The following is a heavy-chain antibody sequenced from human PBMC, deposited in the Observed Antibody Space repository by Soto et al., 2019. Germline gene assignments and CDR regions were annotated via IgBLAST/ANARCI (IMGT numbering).Heavy chain of an antibody. CDR3: ARSVGWPDNSIHY. CDR1: GGSISSYY. V-gene: IGHV4-59*01. CDR2: IYYSGST. J-gene: IGHJ4*02. D-gene: IGHD1-26*01. Sequence: CLACTVSGGSISSYYWSWIRQPPGKGLEWIGYIYYSGSTNCNPSLKSRVTISVDTSKNQFSLKLSSVTAADTAVYYCARSVGWPDNSIHYPGQAPLVTLSS.